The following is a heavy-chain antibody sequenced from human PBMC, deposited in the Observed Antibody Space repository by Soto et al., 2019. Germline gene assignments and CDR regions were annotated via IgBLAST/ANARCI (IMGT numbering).Heavy chain of an antibody. CDR2: IKEDGSEI. CDR3: ARDIGFDYVN. CDR1: EFNVMSYL. Sequence: GGSLRRSCVDSEFNVMSYLMSWVRQAPGKGLEWVASIKEDGSEIYYLQSVRGRFTISRDSAGNALHLAMNYLSAEDTGVYFCARDIGFDYVNWGQGTLVTVSS. D-gene: IGHD3-16*01. J-gene: IGHJ4*02. V-gene: IGHV3-7*01.